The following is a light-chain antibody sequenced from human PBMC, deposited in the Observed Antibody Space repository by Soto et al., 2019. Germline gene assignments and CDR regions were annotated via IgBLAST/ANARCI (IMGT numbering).Light chain of an antibody. V-gene: IGKV3-20*01. Sequence: ETVFTQSPCTLSLSPGERATLSCRASQRVSSDYLAWYQQKPGQAPRLLIYGASSRATGIPDRFSGSGSGTHFTLTISRLEPEDFAVYYCQQYGSSPPSITFGQGTRLEIK. CDR1: QRVSSDY. J-gene: IGKJ5*01. CDR2: GAS. CDR3: QQYGSSPPSIT.